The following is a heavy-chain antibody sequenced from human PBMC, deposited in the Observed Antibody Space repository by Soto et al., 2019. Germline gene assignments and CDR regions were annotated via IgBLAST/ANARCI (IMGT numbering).Heavy chain of an antibody. D-gene: IGHD3-22*01. V-gene: IGHV4-59*01. CDR1: GGSISSYY. Sequence: PSETLSLTCTVSGGSISSYYWSWIRQPPGKGLEWIGYIYYSGSTNYTPSLKSRVTISVDTSKNQFSLKLGSVTAADTAVYYCGRLHYYDSSGYLDYWGQGTLVTVSS. CDR3: GRLHYYDSSGYLDY. CDR2: IYYSGST. J-gene: IGHJ4*02.